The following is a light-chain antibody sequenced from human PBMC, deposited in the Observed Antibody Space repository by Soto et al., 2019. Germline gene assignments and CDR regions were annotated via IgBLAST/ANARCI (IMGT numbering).Light chain of an antibody. J-gene: IGKJ3*01. CDR3: QQYNTYIT. CDR2: DAS. CDR1: QTISRW. V-gene: IGKV1-5*01. Sequence: DIQMTQSPSTLAASEGDTVIITCRASQTISRWLAWYQQKPGRAPKLLIYDASTLQSGGPSRFSGSGSGTEFTLTISSLQPDDFATYFCQQYNTYITFGPGTKVDI.